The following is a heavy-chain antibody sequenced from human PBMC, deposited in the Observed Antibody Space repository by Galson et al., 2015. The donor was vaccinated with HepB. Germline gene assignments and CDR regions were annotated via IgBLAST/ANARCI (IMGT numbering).Heavy chain of an antibody. CDR1: GFTFTSYS. Sequence: SLRLSCAASGFTFTSYSMNWVRQAPGKGLEWISYISSSSSTIYYADSVKGRFTISRDNSKNTLYLQMNSLSAEDTAVYYCAREVIVGATMPFDYWGQGTLVTVSS. CDR3: AREVIVGATMPFDY. J-gene: IGHJ4*02. D-gene: IGHD1-26*01. V-gene: IGHV3-48*01. CDR2: ISSSSSTI.